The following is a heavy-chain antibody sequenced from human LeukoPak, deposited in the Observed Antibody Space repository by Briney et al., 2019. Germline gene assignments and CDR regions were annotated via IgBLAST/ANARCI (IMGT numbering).Heavy chain of an antibody. CDR1: GGSISNYY. D-gene: IGHD6-19*01. V-gene: IGHV4-59*01. CDR2: VYNSGST. Sequence: SETLSLTCTVSGGSISNYYLTWIRQPPGKGLEWIGYVYNSGSTNYNPSLKSRVTISVDTSKSQFSLKLTSVTAADTAVYYCARSVALGSYFDHWGQGTLVTVSS. CDR3: ARSVALGSYFDH. J-gene: IGHJ4*02.